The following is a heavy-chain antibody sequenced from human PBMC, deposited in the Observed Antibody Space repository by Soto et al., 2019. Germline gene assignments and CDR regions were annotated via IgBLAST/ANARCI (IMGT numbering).Heavy chain of an antibody. CDR2: INPDGSRI. CDR3: ASVPVGAYGKFDP. Sequence: EVQLVESGGGLVQAGGSLRLSCAASGFALRSYWMHWVRRVPVKGLVWVSRINPDGSRIDYADSVRGRFTISRDNAKNMLFRQMNNLRAEDTALYHCASVPVGAYGKFDPWGQGTLVTVSS. D-gene: IGHD2-8*02. J-gene: IGHJ5*02. CDR1: GFALRSYW. V-gene: IGHV3-74*01.